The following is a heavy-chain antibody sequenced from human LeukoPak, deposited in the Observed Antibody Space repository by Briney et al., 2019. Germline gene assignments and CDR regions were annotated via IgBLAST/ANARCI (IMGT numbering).Heavy chain of an antibody. CDR2: IYYSGST. Sequence: ETLSLTCTVSGGSISSSSYYWGWIRQPPGKGLEWIGSIYYSGSTYYNPSLKSRVTISVDTSKNQFSLKLSSVTAADTAVYYCARDPGSSGLNWFDPWGQGTLVTVSS. CDR1: GGSISSSSYY. J-gene: IGHJ5*02. D-gene: IGHD6-19*01. CDR3: ARDPGSSGLNWFDP. V-gene: IGHV4-39*07.